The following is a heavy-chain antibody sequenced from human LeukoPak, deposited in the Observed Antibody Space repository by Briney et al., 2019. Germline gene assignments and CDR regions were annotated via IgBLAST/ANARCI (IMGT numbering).Heavy chain of an antibody. CDR1: GGSISSYY. J-gene: IGHJ4*02. V-gene: IGHV4-59*01. D-gene: IGHD3-22*01. Sequence: SETLSLTCTVSGGSISSYYWSWIRQPPGKGLEWIGYIYYSGSTNYNPSLKSRVTISVDTSKNQFSLKLSSVTAADTAVYYCAGSEGYYDKTYDYWGQGTLVTVSS. CDR3: AGSEGYYDKTYDY. CDR2: IYYSGST.